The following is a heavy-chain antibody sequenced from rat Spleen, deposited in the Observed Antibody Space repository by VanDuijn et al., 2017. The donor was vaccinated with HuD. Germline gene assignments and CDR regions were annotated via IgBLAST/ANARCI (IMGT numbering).Heavy chain of an antibody. Sequence: EVQLVESGGGLVQPGGSLKLSCAASGFSFSNFYMAWVRQAPTQGLEWVAYISTGGGNTYYRDSVKGRFTLSRDNAKSTLYLQMGSLRSEDTATYYCTTHKGYNLFDYWGQGVMVTVSS. D-gene: IGHD1-4*01. J-gene: IGHJ2*01. CDR1: GFSFSNFY. V-gene: IGHV5-27*01. CDR3: TTHKGYNLFDY. CDR2: ISTGGGNT.